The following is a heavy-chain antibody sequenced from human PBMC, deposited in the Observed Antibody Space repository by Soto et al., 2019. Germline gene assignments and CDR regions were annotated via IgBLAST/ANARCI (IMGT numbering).Heavy chain of an antibody. J-gene: IGHJ4*02. CDR2: IIPIFGTP. CDR1: GGTFSNYA. D-gene: IGHD1-26*01. Sequence: QVQLVQSGAEVKKPGSSVKVSCKASGGTFSNYAISWVRQAPGQGLEWMGGIIPIFGTPNYAQKFQGRVTITADKSTSTDYMEVRNLRSDDTAVYYCARGWETVGTTTPFAYWGQGPLVTVSS. CDR3: ARGWETVGTTTPFAY. V-gene: IGHV1-69*06.